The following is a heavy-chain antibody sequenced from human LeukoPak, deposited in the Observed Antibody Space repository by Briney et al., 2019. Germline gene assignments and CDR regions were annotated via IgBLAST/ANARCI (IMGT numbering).Heavy chain of an antibody. J-gene: IGHJ5*02. CDR3: AKYEGLNWFDP. CDR2: ISGSGGST. Sequence: GGSLRLSCTASGFIFRDYVMSWVRQAPGKGLEWVSAISGSGGSTYYADSVKGRFTISRDNSKNTLYLQMNSLRAEDTAVYYCAKYEGLNWFDPWGQGTLVTVSS. V-gene: IGHV3-23*01. CDR1: GFIFRDYV. D-gene: IGHD3-16*01.